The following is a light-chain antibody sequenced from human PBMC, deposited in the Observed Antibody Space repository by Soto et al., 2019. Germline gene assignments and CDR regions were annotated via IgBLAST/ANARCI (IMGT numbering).Light chain of an antibody. CDR2: DAS. V-gene: IGKV1-39*01. J-gene: IGKJ5*01. CDR1: QSINTY. CDR3: QQSFSTLLIT. Sequence: DIQMTQSPSSLSASIGDGVTITCRASQSINTYLNWYQQKPGKAPKLLISDASKLQSGVPSRFSGSGSGTDFTLTISSLQPEDFATYYCQQSFSTLLITFGQGTRLEIK.